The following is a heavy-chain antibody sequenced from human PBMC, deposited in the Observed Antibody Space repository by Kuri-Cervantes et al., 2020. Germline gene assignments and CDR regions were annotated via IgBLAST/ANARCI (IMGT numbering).Heavy chain of an antibody. CDR3: ARVNYYDSSGYYEGKRMFDY. J-gene: IGHJ4*02. Sequence: ASVKVSCKASGYTFTSYGISWVRQATGQGLEWMGWMNPNSGNTGYAQKFQGRVTMTRNTSISTAYMELSSLRSEDTAVYYCARVNYYDSSGYYEGKRMFDYWGQGTLVTVSS. V-gene: IGHV1-8*02. D-gene: IGHD3-22*01. CDR2: MNPNSGNT. CDR1: GYTFTSYG.